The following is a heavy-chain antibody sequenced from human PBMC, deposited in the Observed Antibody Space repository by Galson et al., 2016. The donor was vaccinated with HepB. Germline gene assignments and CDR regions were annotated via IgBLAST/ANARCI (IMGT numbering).Heavy chain of an antibody. J-gene: IGHJ4*02. CDR3: GRDPHSSGWSGVMGYIDY. Sequence: SLRLSCAASGFPFHSYTMNWVRQAPGKGLEWVAMISYDGSKQFYAASVKGRFTISRDNSKNTLFLEMNSLTAADTAVYFCGRDPHSSGWSGVMGYIDYWGQGTLVTVSS. CDR1: GFPFHSYT. D-gene: IGHD6-19*01. V-gene: IGHV3-30-3*01. CDR2: ISYDGSKQ.